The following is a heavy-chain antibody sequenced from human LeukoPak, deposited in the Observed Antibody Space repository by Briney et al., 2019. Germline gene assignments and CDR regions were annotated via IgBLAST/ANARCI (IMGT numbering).Heavy chain of an antibody. CDR1: GYTFNGYY. D-gene: IGHD3-3*01. V-gene: IGHV1-2*02. J-gene: IGHJ3*02. CDR2: INPNSGVT. Sequence: ASVNVSCKASGYTFNGYYLHWVRQAPGQGLEWVGWINPNSGVTKFAQQFQGRVTMTWDTSVSTAYMELSRLTSDDTAMYYCARFGVVTNDAFDIWGQGTMVTISS. CDR3: ARFGVVTNDAFDI.